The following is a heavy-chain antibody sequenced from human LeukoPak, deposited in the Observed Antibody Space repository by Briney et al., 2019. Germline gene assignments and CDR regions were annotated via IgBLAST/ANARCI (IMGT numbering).Heavy chain of an antibody. CDR1: GYSFSSYG. D-gene: IGHD1-1*01. V-gene: IGHV1-18*01. CDR2: ISAHDGET. CDR3: ARNWNDVENYNY. Sequence: ASVKVSCKASGYSFSSYGISWVRQAPGRGLEWMGWISAHDGETNYAQKFQGRVTMTTDTSTSTVYMELRSLRSDDTAVYYCARNWNDVENYNYWGQGTLVTVSS. J-gene: IGHJ4*02.